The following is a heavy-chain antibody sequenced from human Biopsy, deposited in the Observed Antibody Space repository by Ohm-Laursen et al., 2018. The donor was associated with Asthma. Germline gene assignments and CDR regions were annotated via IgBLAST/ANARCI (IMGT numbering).Heavy chain of an antibody. CDR3: ARAQDYYDSRGYYRSFDY. CDR1: SGSITSGGYY. D-gene: IGHD3-22*01. Sequence: SQTLSLTCTVSSGSITSGGYYWTWIRQPPGKGLEWIGFIYYSGSTYYNPSLKSRVSISIDTSKNQFPLKLSSVTAADTAVYYCARAQDYYDSRGYYRSFDYWGQGTLVTVSS. CDR2: IYYSGST. J-gene: IGHJ4*02. V-gene: IGHV4-31*03.